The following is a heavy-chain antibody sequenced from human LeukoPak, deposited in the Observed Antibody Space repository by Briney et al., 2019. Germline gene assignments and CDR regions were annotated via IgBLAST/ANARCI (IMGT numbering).Heavy chain of an antibody. D-gene: IGHD1-26*01. CDR1: GGSISSGGYY. CDR3: VVGALRGWFDP. CDR2: IYYSGST. V-gene: IGHV4-31*03. Sequence: PSQTLSLTCTVSGGSISSGGYYWSWIRQHPGKGLEWIGYIYYSGSTYYNPSLKSRVTISVDTSKNQFSLKLSSVTAADTAVYYCVVGALRGWFDPRGQGTLVTVSS. J-gene: IGHJ5*02.